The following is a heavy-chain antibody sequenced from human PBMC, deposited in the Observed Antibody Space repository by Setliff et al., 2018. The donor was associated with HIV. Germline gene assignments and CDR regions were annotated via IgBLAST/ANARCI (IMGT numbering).Heavy chain of an antibody. Sequence: PGGSLRLSCSASGFTFSSYAMHWVRQAPGKGLEYVSAITSNGGSTYYADSVKGRFTISRDNSKNTLYLQMSSLRAEDTAVYYCVKVFGRGIVATICDYWGQGTLVTVSS. CDR1: GFTFSSYA. CDR2: ITSNGGST. CDR3: VKVFGRGIVATICDY. J-gene: IGHJ4*02. D-gene: IGHD5-12*01. V-gene: IGHV3-64D*09.